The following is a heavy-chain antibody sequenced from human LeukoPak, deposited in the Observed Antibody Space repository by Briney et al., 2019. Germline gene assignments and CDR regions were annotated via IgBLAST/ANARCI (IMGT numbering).Heavy chain of an antibody. V-gene: IGHV1-2*02. CDR2: INPNSGVT. D-gene: IGHD1-26*01. CDR1: GYTFTGYY. Sequence: ASVTVSFKASGYTFTGYYIHWVRQAPGQGREWMGSINPNSGVTNYAQKFQGRVIMTRDTSNSTGYMEVSRLRSDDTAVYYCARGGTAGATPPGGVWGQGALVTVSS. CDR3: ARGGTAGATPPGGV. J-gene: IGHJ4*02.